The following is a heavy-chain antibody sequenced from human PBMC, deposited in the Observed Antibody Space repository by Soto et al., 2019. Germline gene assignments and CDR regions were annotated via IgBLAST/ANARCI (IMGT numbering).Heavy chain of an antibody. CDR2: IWFDGSEE. J-gene: IGHJ4*02. CDR1: GFTFSSYG. Sequence: QVQLVESGGGVVQPGRSLRLSCAASGFTFSSYGMHWVRQAPGKGLEWVALIWFDGSEEYYADSVKGRFIISRDNSKKMLFLQMNSLRAEDTAIYYCARGWAQVLDSWGQGTLVTVSS. D-gene: IGHD6-13*01. V-gene: IGHV3-33*01. CDR3: ARGWAQVLDS.